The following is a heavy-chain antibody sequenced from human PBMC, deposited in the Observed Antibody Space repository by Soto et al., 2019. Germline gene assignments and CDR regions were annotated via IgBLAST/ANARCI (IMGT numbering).Heavy chain of an antibody. Sequence: SVKVSCKASGGTFSSYAISWVRQAPGQGLEWMGGIIPTFGTANYAQKFQGRVTITADESTSTAYMELSSLRSEDTAVYYCADDLKAAAYWYFDLWGRGTLVTVS. CDR3: ADDLKAAAYWYFDL. D-gene: IGHD6-13*01. V-gene: IGHV1-69*13. J-gene: IGHJ2*01. CDR1: GGTFSSYA. CDR2: IIPTFGTA.